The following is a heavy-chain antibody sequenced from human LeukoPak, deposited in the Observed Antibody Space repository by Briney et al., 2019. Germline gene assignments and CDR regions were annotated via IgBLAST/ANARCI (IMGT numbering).Heavy chain of an antibody. V-gene: IGHV1-2*02. J-gene: IGHJ6*02. CDR3: ARGHDSSSLIYYYYGMDV. D-gene: IGHD6-13*01. CDR1: GYTFTGYY. CDR2: INPNSGGT. Sequence: GASVKVSCKASGYTFTGYYMHWVRQAPGQGLEWMGWINPNSGGTNYAQKFQGRVTMTRDTSISTAYMELSRLRSDDTAVYYCARGHDSSSLIYYYYGMDVWGQGTTVTVSS.